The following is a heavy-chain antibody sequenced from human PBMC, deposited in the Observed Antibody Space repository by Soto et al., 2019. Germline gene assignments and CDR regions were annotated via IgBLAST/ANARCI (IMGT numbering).Heavy chain of an antibody. V-gene: IGHV1-2*04. CDR1: GYTFTGYY. J-gene: IGHJ6*02. CDR2: INPNSGGT. CDR3: ARDAKYSGYDFHYYYGMDV. D-gene: IGHD5-12*01. Sequence: QVQLVQSGAEVKKPGASVKVSCKASGYTFTGYYMHWVRQAPGQGLEWMGWINPNSGGTNYAQKFQGWVTMTRDTSISTAYMELSRLRSDDTAVYYCARDAKYSGYDFHYYYGMDVWGQGTTVTVSS.